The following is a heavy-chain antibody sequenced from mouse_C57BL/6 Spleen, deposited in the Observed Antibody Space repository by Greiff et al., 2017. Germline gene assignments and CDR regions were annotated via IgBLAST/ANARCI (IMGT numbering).Heavy chain of an antibody. CDR3: ARPGYYGSNWYFDV. V-gene: IGHV4-1*01. CDR2: INPDSSTI. D-gene: IGHD1-1*01. Sequence: EVKLVESGGGLVQPGGSLKLSCAASGIDFSRYWMSWVRRAPGKGLEWIGEINPDSSTINYAPSLKDKFIISRDNAKNTLYLQMSKVRSEDTALSYCARPGYYGSNWYFDVWGTGTTVTVSS. J-gene: IGHJ1*03. CDR1: GIDFSRYW.